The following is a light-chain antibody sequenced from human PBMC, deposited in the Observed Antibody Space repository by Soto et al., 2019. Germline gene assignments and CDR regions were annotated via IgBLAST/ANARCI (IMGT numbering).Light chain of an antibody. CDR2: GAS. CDR1: QTISRS. CDR3: QQSARSPVP. V-gene: IGKV3-20*01. Sequence: VLTESPSCISVSSRERATLSFRASQTISRSLAWYQQKPGQAPRLLIYGASSRATGIPDRFSGSGSGTDFSLTILRLEPADCAVFYCQQSARSPVPFGGGTKVDIK. J-gene: IGKJ4*02.